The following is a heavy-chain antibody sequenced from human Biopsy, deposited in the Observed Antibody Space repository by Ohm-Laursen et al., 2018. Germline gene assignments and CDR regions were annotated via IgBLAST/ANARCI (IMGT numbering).Heavy chain of an antibody. Sequence: SLRLSCTASGFTFTSYAMHWVRQAPGRGLEWVAVISYDGSGEYYADSLQGRFIISRDNPKNTVDLQMNSLRAEDTAVYFCARDGKRWDYSTYFSWHFDLWGRGTLVTVSS. D-gene: IGHD4-11*01. CDR1: GFTFTSYA. CDR2: ISYDGSGE. J-gene: IGHJ2*01. V-gene: IGHV3-30*03. CDR3: ARDGKRWDYSTYFSWHFDL.